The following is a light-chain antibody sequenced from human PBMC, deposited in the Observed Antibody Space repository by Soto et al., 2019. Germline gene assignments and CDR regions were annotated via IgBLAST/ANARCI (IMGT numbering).Light chain of an antibody. J-gene: IGKJ1*01. V-gene: IGKV1-5*03. CDR3: QQYDTYWT. Sequence: IQMTQSPSTLSASVGDRVTITCRASQSINNWLAWYQQKPGKATKLLIYKASNLDTGVPSRFSGRGSGTEFTLTISSLQPDDFATYYCQQYDTYWTFGQGTKVEIK. CDR2: KAS. CDR1: QSINNW.